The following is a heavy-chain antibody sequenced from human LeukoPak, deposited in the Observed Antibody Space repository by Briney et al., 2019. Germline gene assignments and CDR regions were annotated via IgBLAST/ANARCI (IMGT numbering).Heavy chain of an antibody. J-gene: IGHJ3*02. Sequence: GGSLRLSCVASGFTVSDHYIDWVRQAPGKGLEWVGRNRDKSKSYTTDYAASVRGRFTISRDDSKNSMYLQMYSLKTEDKAVYFCTRPSYYDSRGYSTNGFDIWGQGTMVTVSS. CDR3: TRPSYYDSRGYSTNGFDI. D-gene: IGHD3-22*01. V-gene: IGHV3-72*01. CDR1: GFTVSDHY. CDR2: NRDKSKSYTT.